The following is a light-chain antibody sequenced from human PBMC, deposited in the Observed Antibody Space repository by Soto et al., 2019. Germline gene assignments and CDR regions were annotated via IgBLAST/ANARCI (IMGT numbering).Light chain of an antibody. CDR3: QQYNSYPRT. J-gene: IGKJ1*01. V-gene: IGKV1-5*01. CDR1: QTIDSW. Sequence: DIQMTQSPSTLSASVGDRVTITCRASQTIDSWLAWYQQKPGKAPKLLIYDASSLESGVPSRFSGSGSGTEFTLTISSLQPDDFATYYCQQYNSYPRTFGQVTKVDIK. CDR2: DAS.